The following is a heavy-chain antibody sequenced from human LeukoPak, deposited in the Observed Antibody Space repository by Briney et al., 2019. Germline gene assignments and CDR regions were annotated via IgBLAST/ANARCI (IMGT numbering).Heavy chain of an antibody. CDR3: ARGDSRSPLDY. Sequence: SETLSLTCAVYGGSISSGGYSWSWIRQPPGKGLEWIGYIYHSGSTYYNPSLKSRVTISVDRSKNQFSLKLSSVTAADTAVYYCARGDSRSPLDYWGQGTLVTVSS. V-gene: IGHV4-30-2*01. D-gene: IGHD3-22*01. CDR2: IYHSGST. J-gene: IGHJ4*02. CDR1: GGSISSGGYS.